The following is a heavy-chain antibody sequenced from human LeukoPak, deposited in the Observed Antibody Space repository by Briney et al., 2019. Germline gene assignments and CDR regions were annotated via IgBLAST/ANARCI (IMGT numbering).Heavy chain of an antibody. Sequence: GGSLRLSCAASRFTLSTYAMNWVRQAPGKGPEWVSAIGDSGSSTSYADSVKGRFTISRDNSKNTLYLQMNSLRAEDTAVYYCAKDRGLRVGSSWLYYYYGMDVWGQGTTVTVSS. V-gene: IGHV3-23*01. CDR2: IGDSGSST. D-gene: IGHD6-13*01. CDR3: AKDRGLRVGSSWLYYYYGMDV. J-gene: IGHJ6*02. CDR1: RFTLSTYA.